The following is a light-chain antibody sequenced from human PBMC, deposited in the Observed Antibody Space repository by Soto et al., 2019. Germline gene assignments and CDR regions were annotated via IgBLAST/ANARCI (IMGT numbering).Light chain of an antibody. Sequence: EIVLTQSPGTLSLSTGERGTLSCRASQSVSSNYLAWYQQKHGQAPRLLFYIAFSSATCIPDRFSGSGSGTDFTLTISTGEPEAFAVYYFRCGGSSPWTFGQGTTVEIK. CDR1: QSVSSNY. CDR2: IAF. V-gene: IGKV3-20*01. J-gene: IGKJ1*01. CDR3: RCGGSSPWT.